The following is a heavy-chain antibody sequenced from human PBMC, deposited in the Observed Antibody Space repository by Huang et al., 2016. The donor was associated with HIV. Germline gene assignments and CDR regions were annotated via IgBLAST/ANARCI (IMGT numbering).Heavy chain of an antibody. CDR2: IYYSGN. D-gene: IGHD5-18*01. V-gene: IGHV4-59*02. CDR3: ARGSIAYSYADFDY. CDR1: AGSVSSHC. Sequence: QVQLQESGPGLVKPSETLSLTCTVSAGSVSSHCWSWIRQPPGKGLEWTGSIYYSGNNYNPSLESRGTISVDTSKNQFSLKLSAVTAADTAVYYCARGSIAYSYADFDYWGQGTLVTVSS. J-gene: IGHJ4*02.